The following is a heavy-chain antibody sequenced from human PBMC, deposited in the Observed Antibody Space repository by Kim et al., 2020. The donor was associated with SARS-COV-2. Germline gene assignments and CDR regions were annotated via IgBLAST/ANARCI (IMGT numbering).Heavy chain of an antibody. CDR3: ARSGVMDV. Sequence: ASVKVSSKASGYTFTDYTMNWVRQAPGQGLEWMGWIDTKTGNPTYGQGFTGRLVFSLDIAVGTAYLQISSLKTEDTAVFYCARSGVMDVWGQGTTVTVSS. D-gene: IGHD3-10*01. J-gene: IGHJ6*02. CDR1: GYTFTDYT. CDR2: IDTKTGNP. V-gene: IGHV7-4-1*02.